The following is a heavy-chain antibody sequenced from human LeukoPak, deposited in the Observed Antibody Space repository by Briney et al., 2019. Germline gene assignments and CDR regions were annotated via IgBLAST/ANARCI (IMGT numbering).Heavy chain of an antibody. CDR1: GFTFSSYW. V-gene: IGHV3-74*01. CDR2: IKSDGSGI. J-gene: IGHJ4*02. D-gene: IGHD3-10*01. Sequence: GGSLRLSCAASGFTFSSYWMHWIRQAPGKGLVWVSHIKSDGSGINYADSVKGRFTISRDNAKNTLYLQMNSLRAEDTAVYYCTSGSYYNDYWGQGTLVTVSS. CDR3: TSGSYYNDY.